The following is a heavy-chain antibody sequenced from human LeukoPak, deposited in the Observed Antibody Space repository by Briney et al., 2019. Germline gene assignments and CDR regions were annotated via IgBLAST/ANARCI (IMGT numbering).Heavy chain of an antibody. CDR1: GFTFGNYW. CDR2: IRQDGSEE. J-gene: IGHJ5*02. Sequence: GGFLRLSCAASGFTFGNYWMSWVRQAPGKGLEWVANIRQDGSEEYYVDSVKGRFTISRDNAKNSLYLQMNSLRAEDTAVYYCARGPYSSGSIVLPMLFDPWGQGTLVTVSS. CDR3: ARGPYSSGSIVLPMLFDP. V-gene: IGHV3-7*01. D-gene: IGHD3-22*01.